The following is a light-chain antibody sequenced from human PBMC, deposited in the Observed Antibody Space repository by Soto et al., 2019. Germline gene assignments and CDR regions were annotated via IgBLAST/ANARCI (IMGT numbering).Light chain of an antibody. V-gene: IGKV1-39*01. CDR2: AAS. Sequence: DIQMTQSPSSLSASVGDRVTITCRASQSISSYLNWYQQKPGKAPKLLIYAASSLESGVPSRFSGCGSELDLTLSIRRLQPEDFSNYYYQQSYSSWTFGQGTKVEIK. CDR1: QSISSY. CDR3: QQSYSSWT. J-gene: IGKJ1*01.